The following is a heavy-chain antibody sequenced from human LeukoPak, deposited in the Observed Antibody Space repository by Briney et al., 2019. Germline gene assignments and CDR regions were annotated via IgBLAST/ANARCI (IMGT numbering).Heavy chain of an antibody. V-gene: IGHV1-3*02. D-gene: IGHD6-13*01. CDR3: AREGFTSSWSNFDY. Sequence: EFQGRDTITRDTSASTAYMELSSLRSEDMAVYYCAREGFTSSWSNFDYWGQGTLVTVSS. J-gene: IGHJ4*02.